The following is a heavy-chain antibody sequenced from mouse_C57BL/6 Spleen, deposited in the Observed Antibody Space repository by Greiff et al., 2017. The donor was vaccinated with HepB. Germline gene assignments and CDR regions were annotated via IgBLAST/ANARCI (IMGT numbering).Heavy chain of an antibody. D-gene: IGHD2-3*01. V-gene: IGHV1-55*01. CDR2: IYPGSGST. J-gene: IGHJ4*01. Sequence: QVQLQQPGAELVKPGASVKMSCKASGYTFTSYWITWVKQRPGQGLEWIGDIYPGSGSTNYNEKFKSKATLTVDTSSSTAYRQLSSLTSEDSAVYYCARSAVDGYYEDYYAMDYWGQGTSVTVAS. CDR1: GYTFTSYW. CDR3: ARSAVDGYYEDYYAMDY.